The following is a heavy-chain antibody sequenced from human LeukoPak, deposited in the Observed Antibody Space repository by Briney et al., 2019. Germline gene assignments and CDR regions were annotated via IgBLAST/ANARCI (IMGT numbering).Heavy chain of an antibody. CDR2: MNPNSGNT. CDR3: VGGTPDFWSGYRNY. CDR1: GYTFTSYD. Sequence: ASVKVSCKAYGYTFTSYDINWVRQATGQGLEWMGWMNPNSGNTGYAQKFQGRVTMTRNTSISTAYMELSSLRSEDTAVYYCVGGTPDFWSGYRNYWGQGTLVTVSS. J-gene: IGHJ4*02. D-gene: IGHD3-3*01. V-gene: IGHV1-8*01.